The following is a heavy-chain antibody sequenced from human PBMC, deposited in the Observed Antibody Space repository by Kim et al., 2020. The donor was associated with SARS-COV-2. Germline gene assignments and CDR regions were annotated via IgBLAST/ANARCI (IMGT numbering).Heavy chain of an antibody. Sequence: SETLSLTCTVSGGSISSYYWSWIRQPAGKGLEWIGRIYTSGSTNYNPSLKSRVTMSVDTSKNQFSLKLSSVTAADTAVYYCARDLASSWYTAALVYYGMDVWGQGTTVTVSS. J-gene: IGHJ6*02. CDR3: ARDLASSWYTAALVYYGMDV. CDR1: GGSISSYY. D-gene: IGHD6-13*01. V-gene: IGHV4-4*07. CDR2: IYTSGST.